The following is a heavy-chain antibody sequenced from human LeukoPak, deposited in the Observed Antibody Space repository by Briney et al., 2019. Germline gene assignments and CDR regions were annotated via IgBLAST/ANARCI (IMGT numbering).Heavy chain of an antibody. CDR3: ARGDHDAGGRELPIDY. D-gene: IGHD4-23*01. CDR2: INPSGGST. Sequence: GASVKVSCKASGYTFTGYYMHWVRQAPGQGLEWMGAINPSGGSTTYAQNFQGRVTMTRDTSTSTVYMELSSLRSEDTAVYYCARGDHDAGGRELPIDYWGQGTLVTVSS. J-gene: IGHJ4*02. CDR1: GYTFTGYY. V-gene: IGHV1-46*01.